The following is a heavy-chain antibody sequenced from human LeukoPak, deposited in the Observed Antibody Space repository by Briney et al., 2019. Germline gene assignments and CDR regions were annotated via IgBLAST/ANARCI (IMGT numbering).Heavy chain of an antibody. CDR2: ISAYNGNT. D-gene: IGHD4-17*01. J-gene: IGHJ4*02. CDR3: ASSPGTVTTPGY. V-gene: IGHV1-18*01. CDR1: GYTFTSYG. Sequence: ASVKVSCEASGYTFTSYGISWVRQAPGQGLEWMGWISAYNGNTNYAQKLQGRVTMTTDTSTSTAYMELRSLRSDDTAVYYCASSPGTVTTPGYWGQGTLVTVSS.